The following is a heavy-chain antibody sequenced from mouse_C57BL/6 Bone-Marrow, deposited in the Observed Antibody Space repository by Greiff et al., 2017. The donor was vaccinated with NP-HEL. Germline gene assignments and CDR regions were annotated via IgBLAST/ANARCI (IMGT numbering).Heavy chain of an antibody. Sequence: EVNVVESGGGLVQPGESLKLSCESNEYEFPSHDMSWVRKTPETRLELVAAINSDGGSTYYPDTMERRFIISRDNTKKTLYLQMSSLRSEDTALYYCARHTYYDYEWYFDVWGTGTTVTVSS. J-gene: IGHJ1*03. D-gene: IGHD2-4*01. CDR2: INSDGGST. CDR3: ARHTYYDYEWYFDV. V-gene: IGHV5-2*01. CDR1: EYEFPSHD.